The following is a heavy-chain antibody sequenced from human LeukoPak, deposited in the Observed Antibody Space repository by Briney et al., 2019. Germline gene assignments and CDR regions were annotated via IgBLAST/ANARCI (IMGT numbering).Heavy chain of an antibody. D-gene: IGHD1-26*01. CDR1: GGSITTTNY. Sequence: PSGTLSLTCGVSGGSITTTNYWSWVRQSPGRGLEWIGEISLSGYTGFNPSLRGRFTMSLDESKNHLSLTLTSVTAADTAIYYCSRESGPYSPFGHWGQGILVTVTT. J-gene: IGHJ4*02. CDR3: SRESGPYSPFGH. CDR2: ISLSGYT. V-gene: IGHV4-4*02.